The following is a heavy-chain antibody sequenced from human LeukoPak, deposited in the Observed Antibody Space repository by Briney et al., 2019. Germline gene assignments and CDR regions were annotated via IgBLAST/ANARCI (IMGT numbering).Heavy chain of an antibody. CDR1: GYTFTSYD. D-gene: IGHD3-3*01. CDR2: MNPNSGNT. J-gene: IGHJ4*02. CDR3: AKVKISRNYFDY. Sequence: GASVKVSCEASGYTFTSYDINWVRQATGQGLEWMGWMNPNSGNTGYAQKFQGRVTMTRNTSISTAYMELSSLRAEDTAVYYCAKVKISRNYFDYWGQGTLVTVSS. V-gene: IGHV1-8*01.